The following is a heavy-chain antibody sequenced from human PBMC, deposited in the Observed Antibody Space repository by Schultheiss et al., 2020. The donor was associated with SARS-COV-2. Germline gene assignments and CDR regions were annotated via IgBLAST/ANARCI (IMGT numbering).Heavy chain of an antibody. CDR2: ISGSGGST. V-gene: IGHV3-23*01. CDR3: ARGGVWNTYAHDAFDI. J-gene: IGHJ3*02. CDR1: GFTFSSYA. Sequence: GGSLRLSCAASGFTFSSYAMSWVRQAPGKGLEWVSAISGSGGSTYYADSVKGRFTISRDNAKNSLYLQMNSLRAEDTAVYYCARGGVWNTYAHDAFDIWGQGTMVTVSS. D-gene: IGHD1/OR15-1a*01.